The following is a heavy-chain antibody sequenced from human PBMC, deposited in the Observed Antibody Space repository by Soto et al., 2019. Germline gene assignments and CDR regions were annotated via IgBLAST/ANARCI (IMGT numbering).Heavy chain of an antibody. CDR3: ARHQYPGNYYTNYYYYYGMDV. D-gene: IGHD4-4*01. CDR2: IDPSDSYT. J-gene: IGHJ6*02. Sequence: GESLKISCKGSGYSFTSYWISWVRQMPGKGLEWMGRIDPSDSYTNYSPSFQGHVTISADKSISTAYLQWSSLKASDTAMYYRARHQYPGNYYTNYYYYYGMDVWGQGTTVTVSS. V-gene: IGHV5-10-1*01. CDR1: GYSFTSYW.